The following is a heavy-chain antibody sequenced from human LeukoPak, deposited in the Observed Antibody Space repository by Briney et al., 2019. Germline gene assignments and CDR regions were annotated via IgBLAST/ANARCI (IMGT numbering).Heavy chain of an antibody. Sequence: GGSLRLSCAASGFTFSSYAMSWVRQAPGKGLEWVSAISGSGVSTFYTDSVKGRFTISRDRSKNTLYLQMDSLRAEDTAVYYCAKDVEDIVVVEFDYWGQGTLVTVSS. V-gene: IGHV3-23*01. CDR3: AKDVEDIVVVEFDY. CDR1: GFTFSSYA. J-gene: IGHJ4*02. D-gene: IGHD2-15*01. CDR2: ISGSGVST.